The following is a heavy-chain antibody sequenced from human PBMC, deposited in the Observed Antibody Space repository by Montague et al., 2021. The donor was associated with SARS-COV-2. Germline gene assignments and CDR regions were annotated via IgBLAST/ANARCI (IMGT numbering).Heavy chain of an antibody. V-gene: IGHV4-59*11. Sequence: SETLSLTCSVSGGSISGHYWSWIRQPPGKELEWIGNFDHSGDTKYNPSLKSRATISVDTSKNQFALRLHSVTAADTAVYYCAREFRIELWQTNWYFGLWGRGTLVTVSS. D-gene: IGHD3-16*01. CDR3: AREFRIELWQTNWYFGL. CDR1: GGSISGHY. J-gene: IGHJ2*01. CDR2: FDHSGDT.